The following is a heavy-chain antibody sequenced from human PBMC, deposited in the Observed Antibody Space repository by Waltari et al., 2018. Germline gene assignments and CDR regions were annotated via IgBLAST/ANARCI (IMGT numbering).Heavy chain of an antibody. CDR2: IFYTGST. D-gene: IGHD4-4*01. V-gene: IGHV4-31*03. J-gene: IGHJ4*02. CDR1: GESISSIDSY. Sequence: QVQLQESGPGLVKPSQTLSLTCTVSGESISSIDSYWTWIRQHPGKGLEWIGYIFYTGSTYYTPSPKSRVSISLDKSRNQFSLKLTSVTAADTAVYYCTRGDYSGKPHPLDYWGQGTLVTVSS. CDR3: TRGDYSGKPHPLDY.